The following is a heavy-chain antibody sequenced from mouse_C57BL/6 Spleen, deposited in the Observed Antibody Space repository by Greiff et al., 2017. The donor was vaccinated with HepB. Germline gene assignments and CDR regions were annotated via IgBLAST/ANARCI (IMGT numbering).Heavy chain of an antibody. CDR3: ARMITRAMED. CDR1: GYTFTSYG. J-gene: IGHJ4*01. V-gene: IGHV1-64*01. CDR2: IHPNSGSI. D-gene: IGHD2-4*01. Sequence: QVLLQQPGAELAKPGASAKSSCKAFGYTFTSYGTHWVKQRPGLGFEWIGMIHPNSGSINDTEKFKSKATLTVDKASSTAYMQLSSLTAEDSAVYYCARMITRAMEDGGQGTSVTVSS.